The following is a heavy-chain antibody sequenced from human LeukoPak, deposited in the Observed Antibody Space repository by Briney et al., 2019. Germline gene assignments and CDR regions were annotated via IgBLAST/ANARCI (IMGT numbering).Heavy chain of an antibody. D-gene: IGHD3-10*01. Sequence: GASVKVSCKASVYTFTGYYMHWVRQAPGQGLEWMGWINPNSGGTNYAQKFQGRVTMTRDTSISTAYMELSRLRSDDTAVYYCAVPYGSGSYSVYYYYYYMDVWGKGTTVTISS. CDR2: INPNSGGT. CDR3: AVPYGSGSYSVYYYYYYMDV. CDR1: VYTFTGYY. V-gene: IGHV1-2*02. J-gene: IGHJ6*03.